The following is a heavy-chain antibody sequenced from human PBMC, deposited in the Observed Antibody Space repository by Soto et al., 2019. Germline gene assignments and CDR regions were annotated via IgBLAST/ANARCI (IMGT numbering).Heavy chain of an antibody. Sequence: ASVKVSCKASGYTFTSYYMHWVRQAPGQGLEWMGIINPSGGSTSYAQKFQGRVTMTRDTSTSTVYMELSSLRSEDTAVYYCARDAQGYCSGGSCGWFDPWGQGTLVTVSS. CDR1: GYTFTSYY. CDR3: ARDAQGYCSGGSCGWFDP. V-gene: IGHV1-46*01. D-gene: IGHD2-15*01. CDR2: INPSGGST. J-gene: IGHJ5*02.